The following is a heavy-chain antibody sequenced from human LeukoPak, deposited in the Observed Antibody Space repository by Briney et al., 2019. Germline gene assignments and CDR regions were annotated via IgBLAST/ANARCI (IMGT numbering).Heavy chain of an antibody. Sequence: SETLSLTCAVSGYSISSGYYWGWIRQPPGKGLEWIGSIYHSGSTYYNPSLKSRVTISVDTSKNQFSLKLSSVTAADTAVYNCARRQWLVYFDYWGQGTLVTVSS. V-gene: IGHV4-38-2*01. CDR3: ARRQWLVYFDY. CDR2: IYHSGST. D-gene: IGHD6-19*01. J-gene: IGHJ4*02. CDR1: GYSISSGYY.